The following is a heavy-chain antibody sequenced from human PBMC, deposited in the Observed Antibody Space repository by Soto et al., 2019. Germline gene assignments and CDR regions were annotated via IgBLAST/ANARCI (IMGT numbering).Heavy chain of an antibody. J-gene: IGHJ4*02. CDR1: GFTFTSSA. V-gene: IGHV1-58*01. Sequence: SVKVSCTASGFTFTSSAVQWVRQARGQRLEWIGWIVVGSGNTNYAQKFQERVTITRDMSTSTAYMELSSLRSEDTAVYYCATPMITFGGVYYYWGQGTLVTVSS. CDR2: IVVGSGNT. CDR3: ATPMITFGGVYYY. D-gene: IGHD3-16*01.